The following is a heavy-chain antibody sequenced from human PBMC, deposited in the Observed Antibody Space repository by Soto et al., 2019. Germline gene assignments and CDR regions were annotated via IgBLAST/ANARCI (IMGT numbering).Heavy chain of an antibody. D-gene: IGHD3-22*01. J-gene: IGHJ1*01. Sequence: ASVKVSCQASGYTFTDYYMLWVRQAPGQGLEWMGWSNPNSGDTNYAQKFHGRVTMTRDTSISTAYMDLSRLRSDDTAVYYCARFGNEDRSGCPLGYWGQGTLVTVSS. V-gene: IGHV1-2*02. CDR1: GYTFTDYY. CDR3: ARFGNEDRSGCPLGY. CDR2: SNPNSGDT.